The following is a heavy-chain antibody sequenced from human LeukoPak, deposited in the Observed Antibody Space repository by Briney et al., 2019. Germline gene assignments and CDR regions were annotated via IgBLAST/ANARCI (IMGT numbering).Heavy chain of an antibody. Sequence: PSETLSLTCTVSGGSISSYYRSWIRQPPGKGLEWIGYIYYSGSTNYNPSLKSRVTISVDTSKNQFSLKLSSVTAADTAVYYCAREVVRGVLYYFDYWGQGTLVTVSS. CDR2: IYYSGST. CDR1: GGSISSYY. CDR3: AREVVRGVLYYFDY. V-gene: IGHV4-59*01. D-gene: IGHD3-10*01. J-gene: IGHJ4*02.